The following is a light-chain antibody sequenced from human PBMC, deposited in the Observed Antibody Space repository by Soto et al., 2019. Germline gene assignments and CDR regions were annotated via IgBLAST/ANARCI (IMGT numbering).Light chain of an antibody. CDR3: QQRSNWQGAT. J-gene: IGKJ4*01. CDR2: DAS. V-gene: IGKV3-11*01. CDR1: QSVSSY. Sequence: EIGVTQSPATLSLSPGERATLSCRASQSVSSYLAWYQQKPGQAPRLLIYDASNRATGIPARFSGSGSGTDFTLTISSLEPEDFAVYYCQQRSNWQGATFGGGTKVDI.